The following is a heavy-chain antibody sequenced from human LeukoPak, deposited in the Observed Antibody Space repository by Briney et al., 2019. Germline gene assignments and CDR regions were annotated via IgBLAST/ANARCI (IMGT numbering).Heavy chain of an antibody. J-gene: IGHJ6*02. V-gene: IGHV1-18*01. CDR1: GYTFTSYG. CDR3: ARIDLCSSTSCHTISYYYYGMDV. CDR2: ISAYNGNT. Sequence: ASVKVSCKASGYTFTSYGISWVRQAPGQGLEWMGWISAYNGNTNYAQKLQGRVTMTTDTSTSTAYMEPRSLRSDDTAVYYCARIDLCSSTSCHTISYYYYGMDVWGQGTTVTVSS. D-gene: IGHD2-2*01.